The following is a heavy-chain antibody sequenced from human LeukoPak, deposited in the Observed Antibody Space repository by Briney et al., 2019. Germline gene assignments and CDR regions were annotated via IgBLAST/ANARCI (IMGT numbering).Heavy chain of an antibody. J-gene: IGHJ4*02. CDR2: ISSTSIYT. D-gene: IGHD6-13*01. Sequence: NPGGSLRLSCAASGFTFSDYYMSWIRQAPGKGLEWVSDISSTSIYTNYADSVKGRFTISRDNAKNSLYLQMNSLRAEDTAVYYCAREVGYSSSWYSDYWGQGTLVTVSS. CDR1: GFTFSDYY. V-gene: IGHV3-11*05. CDR3: AREVGYSSSWYSDY.